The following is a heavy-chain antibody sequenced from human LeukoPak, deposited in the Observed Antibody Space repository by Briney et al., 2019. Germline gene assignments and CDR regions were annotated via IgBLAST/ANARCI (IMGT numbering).Heavy chain of an antibody. CDR2: INHSGST. Sequence: KTSETLSLTCAVYGGSFSGYYWSWIRQPPGKGLEWIGEINHSGSTNYNPSLKSRVTISVDTSKNQFSLKLSSVTAADTAVYYCARVHVTTVTTFSLHAYRLHFDYWGQGTLVTVSS. CDR3: ARVHVTTVTTFSLHAYRLHFDY. D-gene: IGHD4-11*01. J-gene: IGHJ4*02. V-gene: IGHV4-34*01. CDR1: GGSFSGYY.